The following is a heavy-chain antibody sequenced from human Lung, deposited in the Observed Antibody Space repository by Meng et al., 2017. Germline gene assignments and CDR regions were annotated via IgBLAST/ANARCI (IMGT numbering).Heavy chain of an antibody. D-gene: IGHD3-22*01. CDR2: IIPIFGTA. CDR1: VGTFSRYA. CDR3: ARVYYYDSSGYYAYYFDY. J-gene: IGHJ4*02. Sequence: SSVQVSCKSSVGTFSRYAISWVRQAPGQGLEWMGGIIPIFGTAHYAQKFQGRVTITADEPTSTAYMELSSLRSEDTAVYYCARVYYYDSSGYYAYYFDYWGQGTLVTVSS. V-gene: IGHV1-69*13.